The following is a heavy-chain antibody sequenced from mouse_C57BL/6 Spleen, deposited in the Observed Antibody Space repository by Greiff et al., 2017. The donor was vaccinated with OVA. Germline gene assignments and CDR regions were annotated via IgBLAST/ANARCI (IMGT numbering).Heavy chain of an antibody. J-gene: IGHJ3*01. CDR2: IDPETGGT. V-gene: IGHV1-15*01. D-gene: IGHD3-2*02. Sequence: QVQLKESGAELVRPGASVTLSCKASGYTFTDYEMHWVKQTPVHGLEWIGAIDPETGGTAYNQKFKGKAILTADKSSSTAYMELRSLTSEDSAVYYCTRGVQAPYWGQGTLVTVSA. CDR1: GYTFTDYE. CDR3: TRGVQAPY.